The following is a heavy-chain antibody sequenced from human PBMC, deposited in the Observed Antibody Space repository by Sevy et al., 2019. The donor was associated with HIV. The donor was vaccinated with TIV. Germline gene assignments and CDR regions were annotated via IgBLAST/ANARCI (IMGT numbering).Heavy chain of an antibody. CDR2: ISSSSSTI. D-gene: IGHD2-15*01. V-gene: IGHV3-48*02. CDR1: GFTFSSYS. CDR3: ARDRRVRSRNVRHYYIDV. Sequence: GGSLRLSCAASGFTFSSYSIYWVRQAPGKGLEWVSYISSSSSTIYYADSVKGRFTISRDNAKNSLYLQMNSLRDEDTAGYDYARDRRVRSRNVRHYYIDVWAAGTTVTVSS. J-gene: IGHJ6*03.